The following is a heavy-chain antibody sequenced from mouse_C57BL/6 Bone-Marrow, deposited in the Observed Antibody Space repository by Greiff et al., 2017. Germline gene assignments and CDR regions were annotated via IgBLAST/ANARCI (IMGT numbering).Heavy chain of an antibody. CDR2: IDPSDSYT. Sequence: QVQLQQPGAELVRPGTSVKLSCTASGYTFTSYWMPWVQQRPGQGLEWIGVIDPSDSYTNYNQKFKGKATLTVDTSSSTAYMQLSSLTSEDSAVYYCARYSSWFAYWGQGGLVPVAA. CDR1: GYTFTSYW. J-gene: IGHJ3*01. V-gene: IGHV1-59*01. CDR3: ARYSSWFAY.